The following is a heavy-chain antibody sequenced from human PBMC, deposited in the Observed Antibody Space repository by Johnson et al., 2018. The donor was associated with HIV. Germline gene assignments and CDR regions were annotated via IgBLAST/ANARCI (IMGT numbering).Heavy chain of an antibody. J-gene: IGHJ3*02. CDR3: ARGWQQRAFDI. Sequence: QVQLVESGGGVVQPGRSLRLSCAASGFTFSNYGMAWVRQAPGKGLEWVTVISFAGVKKYYADSVKGRFTISRDTSKNTLYLQMNSLRAEDTAVYYCARGWQQRAFDIWGQGTMVTVSS. D-gene: IGHD6-13*01. CDR1: GFTFSNYG. CDR2: ISFAGVKK. V-gene: IGHV3-33*08.